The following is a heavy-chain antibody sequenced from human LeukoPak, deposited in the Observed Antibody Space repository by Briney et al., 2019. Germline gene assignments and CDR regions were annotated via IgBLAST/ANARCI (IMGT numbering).Heavy chain of an antibody. D-gene: IGHD5-24*01. CDR3: ARDPRDGYNSPPFDY. CDR1: GYTFTSYD. J-gene: IGHJ4*02. V-gene: IGHV1-8*01. Sequence: ASVKVSCKASGYTFTSYDINWVRQATGQGLEWMGWMNPNSGNTGYAQKFQGRVTMTRDTSTSTVYMELSSLRSEDTAVYYCARDPRDGYNSPPFDYWGQGTLVTVSS. CDR2: MNPNSGNT.